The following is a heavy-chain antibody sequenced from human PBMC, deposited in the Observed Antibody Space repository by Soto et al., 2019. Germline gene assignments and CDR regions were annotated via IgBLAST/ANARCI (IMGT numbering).Heavy chain of an antibody. CDR2: ISSDGTNK. CDR1: GFTFSSFG. J-gene: IGHJ5*02. Sequence: QVQLVESGGGVVQPGRPPRLSCVASGFTFSSFGMHWVRQAPGKGLEWVAVISSDGTNKNYADSVKGRFTISRDNSKNTLYLQMNSLRPEDTAVYYCAKGEGFRFDPWGRGTLVTVSS. CDR3: AKGEGFRFDP. D-gene: IGHD1-26*01. V-gene: IGHV3-30*18.